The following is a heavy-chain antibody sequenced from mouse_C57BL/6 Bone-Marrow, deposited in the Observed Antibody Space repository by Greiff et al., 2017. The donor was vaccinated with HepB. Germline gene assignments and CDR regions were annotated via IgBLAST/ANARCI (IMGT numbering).Heavy chain of an antibody. CDR3: AREGDYYGSSPAWFAY. V-gene: IGHV5-4*01. CDR1: GFTFSSYA. D-gene: IGHD1-1*01. J-gene: IGHJ3*01. Sequence: DVKLVESGGGLVKPGGSLKLSCAASGFTFSSYAMSWVRQTPEKRLEWVATISDGGSYTYYPDNVKGRFTISRDNAKNNLYLQMSHLKSEDTAMYYCAREGDYYGSSPAWFAYWGQGTLVTVSA. CDR2: ISDGGSYT.